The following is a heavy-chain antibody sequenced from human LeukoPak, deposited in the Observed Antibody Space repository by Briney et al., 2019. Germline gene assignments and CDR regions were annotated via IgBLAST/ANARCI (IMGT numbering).Heavy chain of an antibody. CDR3: AKDLYRSGWCTWFGP. Sequence: GASLRLSCAASGFTFSKYAMSWVRQAPGKGLEWVSGISGSGAGTYYADSVKGRFTISRDNSKNTLYLQMNSLRAEDTAVYYCAKDLYRSGWCTWFGPWGQGTLVTVSS. V-gene: IGHV3-23*01. CDR2: ISGSGAGT. CDR1: GFTFSKYA. J-gene: IGHJ5*02. D-gene: IGHD6-19*01.